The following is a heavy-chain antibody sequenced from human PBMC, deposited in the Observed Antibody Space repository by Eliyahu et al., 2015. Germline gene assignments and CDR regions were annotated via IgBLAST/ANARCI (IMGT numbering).Heavy chain of an antibody. Sequence: QVQLVESGGGVVQPGRSLRLXCAASXXTFSSHGMHWGRPASGKGLERVXVIWDDGSNKYYADSVKGRFTISRDNSKNTLYLQMNSLRAEDTAVYYCARARYNWNDGLGFDYWGQGTLVTVSS. CDR1: XXTFSSHG. D-gene: IGHD1-20*01. J-gene: IGHJ4*02. CDR3: ARARYNWNDGLGFDY. CDR2: IWDDGSNK. V-gene: IGHV3-33*01.